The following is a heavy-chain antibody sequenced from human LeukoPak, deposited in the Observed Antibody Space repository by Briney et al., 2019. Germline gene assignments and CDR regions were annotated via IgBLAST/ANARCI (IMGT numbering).Heavy chain of an antibody. Sequence: ASVKVSCKASGGTFSSYAISWVRQAPGQGLEWMGGIIPIFGTANCAQKFQGRVTITADESTSTAYMELSSLGSEDTAVYYCARAWDFDIVVVPWFDPWGQGTLVTVSS. D-gene: IGHD2-2*01. V-gene: IGHV1-69*13. CDR3: ARAWDFDIVVVPWFDP. CDR1: GGTFSSYA. J-gene: IGHJ5*02. CDR2: IIPIFGTA.